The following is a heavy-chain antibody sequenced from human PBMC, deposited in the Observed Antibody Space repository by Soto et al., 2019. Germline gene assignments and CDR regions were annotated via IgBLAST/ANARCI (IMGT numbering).Heavy chain of an antibody. V-gene: IGHV6-1*01. CDR3: ARASITMVRGVIRSAYYYYGMDV. D-gene: IGHD3-10*01. CDR1: GHSVSSNSAA. Sequence: SQTLSLTCAISGHSVSSNSAACNWIRQSPSRGLEWLGRTYYRSKWYNDYAVSVKSRITINPDTSKNQFSLQLNSVTPEDTAVYYCARASITMVRGVIRSAYYYYGMDVWGQGTTVTVSS. J-gene: IGHJ6*02. CDR2: TYYRSKWYN.